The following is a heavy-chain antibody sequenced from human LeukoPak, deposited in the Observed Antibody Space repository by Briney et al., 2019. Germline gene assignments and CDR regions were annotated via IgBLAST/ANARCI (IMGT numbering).Heavy chain of an antibody. V-gene: IGHV3-74*01. J-gene: IGHJ4*02. CDR1: GNYW. CDR2: INSDGSWT. CDR3: AKDGRFGELFLYYFDY. D-gene: IGHD3-10*01. Sequence: GGSLRLSCAASGNYWMHWVRQAPGKGLVWVSHINSDGSWTSYADSVKGRFTISKDNAKNTVYLQMNSLRAEDTAVYYCAKDGRFGELFLYYFDYWGQGTLVTVSS.